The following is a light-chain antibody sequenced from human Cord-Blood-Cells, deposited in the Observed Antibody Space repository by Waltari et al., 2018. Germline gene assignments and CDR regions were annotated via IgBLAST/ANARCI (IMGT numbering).Light chain of an antibody. CDR2: EVS. CDR1: SSDVGSYNL. Sequence: YALTQPASVSGSLRQSITISRTGTSSDVGSYNLVSWYQQHPGKAPKLMIYEVSKRPSGVSNRFSGSKSGNTASLTISGLQAEDEADYYCCSYAGSSTVVFGGGTKLTVL. J-gene: IGLJ2*01. CDR3: CSYAGSSTVV. V-gene: IGLV2-23*02.